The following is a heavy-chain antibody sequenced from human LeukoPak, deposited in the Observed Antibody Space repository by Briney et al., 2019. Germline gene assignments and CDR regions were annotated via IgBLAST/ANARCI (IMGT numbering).Heavy chain of an antibody. CDR1: GGSISSSSYY. J-gene: IGHJ3*02. V-gene: IGHV4-39*07. CDR2: IYYSGST. CDR3: ARVLIVGATDAFDI. D-gene: IGHD1-26*01. Sequence: NPSETLSLTCTVSGGSISSSSYYWGWIRQPPGKGLEWIGSIYYSGSTYYNPSLKSRVTISVDTSKNQFSLKLSSVTAADTAVYYCARVLIVGATDAFDIWGQGTMVTVSS.